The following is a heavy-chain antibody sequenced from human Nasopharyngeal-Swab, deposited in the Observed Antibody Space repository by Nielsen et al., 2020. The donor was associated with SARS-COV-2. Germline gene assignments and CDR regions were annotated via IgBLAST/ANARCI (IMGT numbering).Heavy chain of an antibody. CDR1: GGSISGSSYY. CDR3: ARHKGYYDSSGYHRGYFQH. D-gene: IGHD3-22*01. V-gene: IGHV4-39*01. CDR2: IYYSGST. J-gene: IGHJ1*01. Sequence: SETLSLTCTVSGGSISGSSYYWGWIRQPPGKGLEWIGSIYYSGSTYYNPSLKSRVTISLDTSKNQFSLKLSSVTAADTAVYYCARHKGYYDSSGYHRGYFQHWGQGTLVTVSS.